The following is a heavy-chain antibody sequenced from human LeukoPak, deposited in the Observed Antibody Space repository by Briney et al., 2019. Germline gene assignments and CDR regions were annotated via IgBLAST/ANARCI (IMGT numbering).Heavy chain of an antibody. Sequence: PSQTLSLTCTVSGGSISSGDYYWSWIRQPPGKGLEWIGEINHSGSTNYNPSLKSRVTISVDTSKNQFSLKLSSVTAADTAVYYCARGRVVRGIDYWGQGTLVTVSS. CDR2: INHSGST. D-gene: IGHD3-10*01. V-gene: IGHV4-30-4*08. J-gene: IGHJ4*02. CDR3: ARGRVVRGIDY. CDR1: GGSISSGDYY.